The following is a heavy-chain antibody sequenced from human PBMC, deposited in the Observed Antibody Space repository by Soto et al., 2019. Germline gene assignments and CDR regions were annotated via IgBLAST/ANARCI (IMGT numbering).Heavy chain of an antibody. CDR3: ARQGIFCSGDTCKAQQYFEL. V-gene: IGHV5-51*01. D-gene: IGHD2-15*01. CDR1: GYSFNYYW. Sequence: EVQLVQSGAEVKKPGESLMISCKGSGYSFNYYWIGWVRQMPGRGLEWMGVIYPNDSDIAYSPSFQGQVTLSVDKSISTAYLQWGSLKASDTAMYYCARQGIFCSGDTCKAQQYFELWGQGTQVIVSS. CDR2: IYPNDSDI. J-gene: IGHJ1*01.